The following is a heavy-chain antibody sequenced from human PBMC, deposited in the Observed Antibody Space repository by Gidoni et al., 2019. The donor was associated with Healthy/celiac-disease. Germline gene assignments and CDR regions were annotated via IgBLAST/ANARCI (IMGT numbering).Heavy chain of an antibody. CDR1: GFTFSNAW. J-gene: IGHJ6*02. D-gene: IGHD4-17*01. CDR2: IKSKTDGGTT. V-gene: IGHV3-15*01. Sequence: EVQLVESGGGLVQPGGSLRLSCAASGFTFSNAWMSWVRQAPGKGLEWVGRIKSKTDGGTTDYAAPVKGRFTISRDDSKNTLYLQMNSLKTEDTAVYYCTTTTVVTPEAGYYYGMDVWGQGTTVTVSS. CDR3: TTTTVVTPEAGYYYGMDV.